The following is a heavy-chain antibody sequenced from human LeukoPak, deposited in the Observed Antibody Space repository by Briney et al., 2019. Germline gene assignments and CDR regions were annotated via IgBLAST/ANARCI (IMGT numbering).Heavy chain of an antibody. J-gene: IGHJ2*01. CDR2: ISSNGIST. CDR1: GFSLSSHG. D-gene: IGHD2-8*01. Sequence: GGSLRLSCVAPGFSLSSHGMHWVRQAPGKGLEDVSAISSNGISTFYANSVKGRFTVSRDDSKNTVYLQMGSLRAEDMAVYYCVKWTNYYFALWGRGTLVTVSS. CDR3: VKWTNYYFAL. V-gene: IGHV3-64*01.